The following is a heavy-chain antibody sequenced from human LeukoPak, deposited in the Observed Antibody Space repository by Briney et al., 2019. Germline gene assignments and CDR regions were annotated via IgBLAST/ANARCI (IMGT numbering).Heavy chain of an antibody. V-gene: IGHV3-30*18. CDR1: GFTFSSYG. CDR2: ISYDGSNK. D-gene: IGHD6-19*01. J-gene: IGHJ4*02. CDR3: AKDREAVAGTILDY. Sequence: GGSLRLSCAASGFTFSSYGMHWVRQAPGKGLEWVAVISYDGSNKYYADSVKGRFTISRDNSKNTLYLQMNSLRAEDTAVYYCAKDREAVAGTILDYWGQGTLVTVSS.